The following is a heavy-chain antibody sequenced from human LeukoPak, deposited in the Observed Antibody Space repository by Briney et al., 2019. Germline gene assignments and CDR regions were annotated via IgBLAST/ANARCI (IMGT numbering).Heavy chain of an antibody. D-gene: IGHD3-22*01. CDR3: ARSGYYYDSSGYFGY. CDR1: DGSISSYY. V-gene: IGHV4-59*01. CDR2: IYYSGST. J-gene: IGHJ4*02. Sequence: SETLSLTCTVSDGSISSYYWSWIRQSPGKGLEWIGYIYYSGSTNYNPSLKSRVTISVDTSKNQFSLKLSSVTAADTAVYYCARSGYYYDSSGYFGYWGQGTLVTVSS.